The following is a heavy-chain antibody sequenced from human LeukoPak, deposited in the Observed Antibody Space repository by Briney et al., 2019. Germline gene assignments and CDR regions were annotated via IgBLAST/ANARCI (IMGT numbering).Heavy chain of an antibody. Sequence: SETLSLTCAVYGGSFSGYFWTWFRQPPGKGLEWIGEINPSGTTKYHPSLKSRVTISGDTSKNQISLELSAVTAADTAVYYCATSKWFGIETEYWGQGTLVTVSS. CDR2: INPSGTT. CDR1: GGSFSGYF. V-gene: IGHV4-34*01. CDR3: ATSKWFGIETEY. J-gene: IGHJ4*02. D-gene: IGHD3-10*01.